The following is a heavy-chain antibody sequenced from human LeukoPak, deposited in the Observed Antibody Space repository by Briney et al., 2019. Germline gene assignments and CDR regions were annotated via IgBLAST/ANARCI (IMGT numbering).Heavy chain of an antibody. CDR3: ARVVDVNSYGLFDY. V-gene: IGHV1-3*01. CDR1: GYTFTSYA. CDR2: INAGNGNT. Sequence: RALVKVSCKASGYTFTSYAMHWVRQAPGQRLEWMGWINAGNGNTKYSQKFQGRVTITRDTSASTAYMELSSLRSEDTAVYYCARVVDVNSYGLFDYWGQGTLVTVSS. J-gene: IGHJ4*02. D-gene: IGHD5-18*01.